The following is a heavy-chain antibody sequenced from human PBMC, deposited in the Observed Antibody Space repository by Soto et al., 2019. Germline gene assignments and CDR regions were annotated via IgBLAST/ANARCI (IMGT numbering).Heavy chain of an antibody. CDR2: IYYSGSA. V-gene: IGHV4-61*01. CDR1: GDSVTSVSDY. J-gene: IGHJ6*02. Sequence: SETLSLTCTVSGDSVTSVSDYWSWIRQPPGKGLEWIGYIYYSGSADYNPSLGSRVTISIDTFKNQFSLKLTSVTAADTAVYYCARGVGFGYYYYHMDLWGQGTTVTVSS. D-gene: IGHD3-10*01. CDR3: ARGVGFGYYYYHMDL.